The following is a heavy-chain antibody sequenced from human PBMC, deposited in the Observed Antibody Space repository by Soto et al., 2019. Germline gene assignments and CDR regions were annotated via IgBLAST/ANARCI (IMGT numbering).Heavy chain of an antibody. D-gene: IGHD3-3*01. CDR2: ISAYNGNT. CDR1: GYTFTSYG. CDR3: ARALPGTGRTIFGVVWWFDP. V-gene: IGHV1-18*01. J-gene: IGHJ5*02. Sequence: ASVKVSCKASGYTFTSYGISWVRQAPGQGLEWMGWISAYNGNTNYAQKLQGRVTMTTDTSTSTAYMELRSLRSDDTAVYYCARALPGTGRTIFGVVWWFDPWGQGTLVTVSS.